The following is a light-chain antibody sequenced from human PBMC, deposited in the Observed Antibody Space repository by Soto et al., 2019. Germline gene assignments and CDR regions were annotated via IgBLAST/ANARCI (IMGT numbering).Light chain of an antibody. J-gene: IGKJ2*01. Sequence: EIAMTQSPATLSVSPGERATLSCRASQTISTELSWYQQIPGQPPRLLIYSASTRATGVPARFTGSGSGSEFPLTISGLHSEEFAMYYCQQGHNWPLTFGQGTMLEI. CDR2: SAS. CDR3: QQGHNWPLT. CDR1: QTISTE. V-gene: IGKV3-15*01.